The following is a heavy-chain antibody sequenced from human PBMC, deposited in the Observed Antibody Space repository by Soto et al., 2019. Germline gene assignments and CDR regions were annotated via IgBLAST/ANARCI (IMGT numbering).Heavy chain of an antibody. CDR3: ASYDFWSGSRALYGMDV. V-gene: IGHV3-33*01. Sequence: PGGSLXLSCAASGFXFSSYGMHWVRQAPGKGLEWVAVIWYDGSNKYYADSVKGRFTISRDNSKNTLYLQMNSLRAEDTAVYYCASYDFWSGSRALYGMDVWGQGTTVTVS. CDR1: GFXFSSYG. D-gene: IGHD3-3*01. J-gene: IGHJ6*02. CDR2: IWYDGSNK.